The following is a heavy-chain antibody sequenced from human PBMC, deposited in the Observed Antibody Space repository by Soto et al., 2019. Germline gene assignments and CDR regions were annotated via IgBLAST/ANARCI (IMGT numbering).Heavy chain of an antibody. Sequence: PSETLSLTCTVSGGSISSTSYNWVWLRQPPGKGLEWIRYIYYSGSTNYNPSLKSRVTISVDTSKNQFSLKLSSVTAADTAVYYCARGLRYGSGSYYNAHYYYYMDVWGKGTTVTVSS. CDR1: GGSISSTSYN. J-gene: IGHJ6*03. CDR2: IYYSGST. D-gene: IGHD3-10*01. CDR3: ARGLRYGSGSYYNAHYYYYMDV. V-gene: IGHV4-61*05.